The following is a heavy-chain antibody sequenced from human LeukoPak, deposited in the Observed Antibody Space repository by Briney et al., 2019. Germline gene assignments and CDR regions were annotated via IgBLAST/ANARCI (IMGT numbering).Heavy chain of an antibody. D-gene: IGHD2-15*01. V-gene: IGHV4-34*01. CDR1: GGSFSGYY. CDR3: ARDDRRYCSGGTCYSRDY. J-gene: IGHJ4*02. Sequence: PSETLPLTCAVYGGSFSGYYWSWIRQSPGKGLEWIGELNQSGITNYNPSLKTRVTISVDTSKNQLSLKLRSVIAADTAVYYCARDDRRYCSGGTCYSRDYWGQGTLVTVSS. CDR2: LNQSGIT.